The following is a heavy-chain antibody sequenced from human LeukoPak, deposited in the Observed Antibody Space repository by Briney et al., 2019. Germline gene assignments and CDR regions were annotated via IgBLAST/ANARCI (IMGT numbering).Heavy chain of an antibody. CDR1: GFTFSSYA. CDR2: ISGSGGST. V-gene: IGHV3-23*01. CDR3: ARVTARDGYYDSSGYLRDAFDI. Sequence: PGGSLRLSCAASGFTFSSYAMSWVRQAPGKGLEWVSAISGSGGSTYYADSVKGRFTISRDNSMNTLYLQMDSLRAEDTAVYYCARVTARDGYYDSSGYLRDAFDIWGQGTMVTVSS. J-gene: IGHJ3*02. D-gene: IGHD3-22*01.